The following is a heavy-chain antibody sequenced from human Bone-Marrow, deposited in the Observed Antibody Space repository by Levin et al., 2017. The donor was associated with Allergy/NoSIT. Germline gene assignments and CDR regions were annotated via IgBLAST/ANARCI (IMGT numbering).Heavy chain of an antibody. CDR1: GFTFSSYA. CDR2: ISGSGGST. D-gene: IGHD6-6*01. Sequence: GESLKISCAASGFTFSSYAMSWVRQAPGKGLEWVSAISGSGGSTYYADSVKGRFTISRDNSKNTLYLQMNSLRAEDTAVYYCAQYSSSSGSVDYWGQGTLVTVSS. V-gene: IGHV3-23*01. CDR3: AQYSSSSGSVDY. J-gene: IGHJ4*02.